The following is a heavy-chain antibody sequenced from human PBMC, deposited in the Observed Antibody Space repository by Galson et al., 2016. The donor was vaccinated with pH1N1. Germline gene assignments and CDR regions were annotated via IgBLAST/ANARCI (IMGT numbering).Heavy chain of an antibody. Sequence: QSGAEVTKPGESLKISCEVSGYSFTNYWIGWARQMPGRGLEWMGIIFLGDSDTRYSPSFQGQVTISADKSTTTAYLQWSSLKASDTAIYYCAGRRGGLYYFDYWGQGSLVTVSS. CDR2: IFLGDSDT. D-gene: IGHD2-15*01. J-gene: IGHJ4*02. CDR1: GYSFTNYW. CDR3: AGRRGGLYYFDY. V-gene: IGHV5-51*03.